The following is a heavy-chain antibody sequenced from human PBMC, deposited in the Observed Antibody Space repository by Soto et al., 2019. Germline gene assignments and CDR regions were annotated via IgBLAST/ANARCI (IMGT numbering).Heavy chain of an antibody. CDR1: GFTVSSNY. V-gene: IGHV3-23*04. J-gene: IGHJ3*02. Sequence: EVQLVETGGGLIQPGGSLRLSCAASGFTVSSNYMSWVRQAPGKGLEWVSAISGSGGSTYYADSVKGRFTISRDNSKNTLYLQMNSLRAEDTAVYYCAKDLLQEARQYAFDIWGQGTMVTVSS. CDR2: ISGSGGST. CDR3: AKDLLQEARQYAFDI. D-gene: IGHD2-15*01.